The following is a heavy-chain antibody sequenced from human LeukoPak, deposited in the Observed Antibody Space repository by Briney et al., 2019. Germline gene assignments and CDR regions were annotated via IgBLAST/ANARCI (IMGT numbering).Heavy chain of an antibody. Sequence: GGSLRLSCAASGFTFSSYEMNWVRQAPGKGLEWVSYISSSGSTIYYADSVKGRFTISRDNAKNSLYLQMNSLRAEDTAVYYCARDHPIQLLDYWGQGTLVTVSS. D-gene: IGHD5-18*01. CDR3: ARDHPIQLLDY. CDR2: ISSSGSTI. CDR1: GFTFSSYE. V-gene: IGHV3-48*03. J-gene: IGHJ4*02.